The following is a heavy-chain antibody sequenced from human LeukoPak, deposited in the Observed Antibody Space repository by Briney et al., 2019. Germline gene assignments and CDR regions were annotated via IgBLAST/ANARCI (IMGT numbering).Heavy chain of an antibody. J-gene: IGHJ6*03. CDR3: ARVSIAAPGTDYYYYMDV. V-gene: IGHV4-39*07. D-gene: IGHD6-13*01. CDR2: ISYSGST. Sequence: PSETLSLTCTVSGGSISSSSYYWGWIRQPPGKGLEWIGSISYSGSTYYNPSLKSRVTISVDTSKNQFSLKLSSVTAADTAVYYCARVSIAAPGTDYYYYMDVWGKGTTVTVSS. CDR1: GGSISSSSYY.